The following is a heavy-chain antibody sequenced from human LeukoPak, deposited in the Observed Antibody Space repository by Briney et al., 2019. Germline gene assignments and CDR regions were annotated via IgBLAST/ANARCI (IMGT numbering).Heavy chain of an antibody. Sequence: PGGSLRLSCAASGFTFSNYAMHWVRQAPGKGLEWVAVISYDGSNKYNADSVKGRFTISRDNSKNTLYLQMSSLRAEDTAVYYCARDGEEGWFDPWGQGTLVTVSS. CDR1: GFTFSNYA. D-gene: IGHD3-10*01. CDR2: ISYDGSNK. J-gene: IGHJ5*02. V-gene: IGHV3-30-3*01. CDR3: ARDGEEGWFDP.